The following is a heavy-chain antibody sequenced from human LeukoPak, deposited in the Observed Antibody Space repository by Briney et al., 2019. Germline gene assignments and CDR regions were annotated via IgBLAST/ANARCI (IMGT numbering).Heavy chain of an antibody. V-gene: IGHV4-30-2*01. CDR3: ARDVLSSGYAY. Sequence: SETLSLTCTVSGGSISSGGYYWSWIRQPPGKGLEWIGYIYHSGSTYYNPSLKSRVTISVDRSKNQFSLKLSSVTAADTAVYYCARDVLSSGYAYWGQGTLVTVSS. D-gene: IGHD3-22*01. J-gene: IGHJ4*02. CDR1: GGSISSGGYY. CDR2: IYHSGST.